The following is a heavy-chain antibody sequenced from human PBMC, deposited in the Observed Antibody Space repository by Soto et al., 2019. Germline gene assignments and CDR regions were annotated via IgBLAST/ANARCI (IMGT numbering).Heavy chain of an antibody. V-gene: IGHV4-4*02. CDR1: GGSISSSNW. CDR2: IYHSGST. J-gene: IGHJ5*02. D-gene: IGHD3-22*01. Sequence: SETLSLTRAVSGGSISSSNWWSWVRQPPGKGLEWIGEIYHSGSTNYNPSLKSRVTISVDKSKNQFSLKLSSVTAADTAVYYCAPLRKAYYYDSSGYYYSNWFDPWGQGTLVTVSS. CDR3: APLRKAYYYDSSGYYYSNWFDP.